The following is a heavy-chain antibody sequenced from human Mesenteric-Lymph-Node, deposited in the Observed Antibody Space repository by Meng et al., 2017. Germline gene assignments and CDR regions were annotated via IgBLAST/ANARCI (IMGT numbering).Heavy chain of an antibody. J-gene: IGHJ4*02. CDR1: GGSFSGYY. Sequence: HVPLQQWGAGLVKPSETLSLTCAVYGGSFSGYYWSWIRQPPGKGLEWIGEINHSGSTNYNPSLKSRVTISVDTSKNQFSLKLSSVTAADTAVYYCARGRGYGDYGSLYWGQGTLVTVSS. D-gene: IGHD4-17*01. CDR3: ARGRGYGDYGSLY. V-gene: IGHV4-34*01. CDR2: INHSGST.